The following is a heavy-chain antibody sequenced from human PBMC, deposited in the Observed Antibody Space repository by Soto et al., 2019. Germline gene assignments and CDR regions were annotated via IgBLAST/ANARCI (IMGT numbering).Heavy chain of an antibody. V-gene: IGHV4-31*03. CDR3: ARRGDSSGYGGGDY. Sequence: QVQLQESGPGLVKPSQTLSLTCTVSGGSISSGGYYWSWIRQHPGKGLEWIGYIYYSGSTYYNPSLKRRVTRAVDTSKNQFSLKLSSVTAADTAVYYCARRGDSSGYGGGDYWGQGTLVTVSS. D-gene: IGHD3-22*01. CDR1: GGSISSGGYY. CDR2: IYYSGST. J-gene: IGHJ4*02.